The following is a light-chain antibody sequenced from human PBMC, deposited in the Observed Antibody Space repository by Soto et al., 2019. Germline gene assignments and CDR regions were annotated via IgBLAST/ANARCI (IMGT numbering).Light chain of an antibody. CDR3: LLSYTGTWV. J-gene: IGLJ3*02. V-gene: IGLV7-46*01. CDR1: TGAVTTDHY. CDR2: DTS. Sequence: QAVVTQEPSLTVSPGGTVTLTCGSNTGAVTTDHYPYWFQQKPDQAPRTLIWDTSNKHSWTPARFSGSLLGGQAALTLSGAQPEDEAEYSCLLSYTGTWVFGGGTKLTVL.